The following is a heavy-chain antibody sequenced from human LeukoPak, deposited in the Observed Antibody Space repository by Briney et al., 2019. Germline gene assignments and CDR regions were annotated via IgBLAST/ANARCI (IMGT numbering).Heavy chain of an antibody. V-gene: IGHV3-7*01. CDR3: ARVKKHPVAGNFDY. CDR1: GFTFSSYW. J-gene: IGHJ4*02. Sequence: GGSLRLSCAASGFTFSSYWMSWVRQAPGKGLEWVANIKQDGSEKYYVDSVKGRFTISRDNAKNSLYLQMNSLRAEDTAVYYCARVKKHPVAGNFDYWGQGTLVTVSS. CDR2: IKQDGSEK. D-gene: IGHD2-15*01.